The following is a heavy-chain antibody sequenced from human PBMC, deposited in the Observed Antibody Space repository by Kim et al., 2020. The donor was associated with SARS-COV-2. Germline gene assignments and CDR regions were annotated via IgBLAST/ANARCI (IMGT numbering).Heavy chain of an antibody. J-gene: IGHJ4*02. Sequence: SETLSLTCTVSGGSISSYYWSWIRQPQGKGLEWIGYIYYSGSTNYNPSLKSRVTISVDTSKNQFSLKLSSVTAADTAVYYCARHERSGYDFWSGYQGYYFYYWGQGTLVTVSS. CDR1: GGSISSYY. D-gene: IGHD3-3*01. CDR3: ARHERSGYDFWSGYQGYYFYY. CDR2: IYYSGST. V-gene: IGHV4-59*08.